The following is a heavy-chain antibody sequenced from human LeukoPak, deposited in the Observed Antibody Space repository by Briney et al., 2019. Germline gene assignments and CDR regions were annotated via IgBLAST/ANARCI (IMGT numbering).Heavy chain of an antibody. CDR3: ARLMNIAAADF. CDR1: GGSITSYY. D-gene: IGHD6-13*01. V-gene: IGHV4-59*08. Sequence: PSETLSLTCTVSGGSITSYYWSWIRQPPGKGLEWIGYIYYSGSSNYNPSLKSRATISVGMSKNQFSLKLTSVTAADTAVYYCARLMNIAAADFWGQGTLVTVSS. J-gene: IGHJ4*02. CDR2: IYYSGSS.